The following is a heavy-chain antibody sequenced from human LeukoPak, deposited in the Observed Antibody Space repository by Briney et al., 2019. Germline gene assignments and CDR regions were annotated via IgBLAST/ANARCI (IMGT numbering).Heavy chain of an antibody. CDR1: GYTFTGYY. V-gene: IGHV1-2*02. CDR3: ARNTAWIFDY. D-gene: IGHD5-12*01. CDR2: INPNSGGT. J-gene: IGHJ4*02. Sequence: ASVKVSCKASGYTFTGYYMHWVRQAPGQGLEWMGWINPNSGGTNYAQKFQGRVTMTRDTSTSTVYMELSSLRSEDTAVYYCARNTAWIFDYWGQGTLVTVSS.